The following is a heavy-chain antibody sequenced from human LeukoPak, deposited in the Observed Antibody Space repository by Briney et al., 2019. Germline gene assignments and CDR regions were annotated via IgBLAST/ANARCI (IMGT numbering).Heavy chain of an antibody. CDR3: GRVGSSWYLDY. V-gene: IGHV6-1*01. D-gene: IGHD6-13*01. CDR2: TYYRSKTHS. J-gene: IGHJ4*02. Sequence: SQTLSLTCAISGDGVSSNSVTCSWIRQSPSRGLEWVGRTYYRSKTHSDYALSVKRRITIKPDTSKNQFSLQLNSVTPEDTAVYYCGRVGSSWYLDYWGQGILVTVSS. CDR1: GDGVSSNSVT.